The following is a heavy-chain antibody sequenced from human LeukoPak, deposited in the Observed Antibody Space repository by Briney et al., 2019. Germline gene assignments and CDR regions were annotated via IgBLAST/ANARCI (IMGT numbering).Heavy chain of an antibody. CDR2: ISSSSNYI. Sequence: PGGSLRLSCAASGFSFSNYGMHWVRQAPGKGLEWVSSISSSSNYIYYGDSMTGRFTISRDNAKNSLYLQMNSLRAEDTAVYYCARDEGGENAFDIWGQGTMVTVSS. D-gene: IGHD3-16*01. J-gene: IGHJ3*02. CDR1: GFSFSNYG. CDR3: ARDEGGENAFDI. V-gene: IGHV3-21*06.